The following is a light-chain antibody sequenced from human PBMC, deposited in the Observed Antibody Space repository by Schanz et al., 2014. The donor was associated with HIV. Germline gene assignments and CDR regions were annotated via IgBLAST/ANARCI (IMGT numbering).Light chain of an antibody. Sequence: QSALTQPRSVSGSPGQSVTISCSGSRSDVGGYDRVSWYQQRPGEAPNVIIYDVSKRPSGVPDRFSGSKSGTSASLAITRLQPDDEADYYCQSHDSSLSASVFGGGTKLTVL. CDR3: QSHDSSLSASV. V-gene: IGLV2-11*01. CDR1: RSDVGGYDR. CDR2: DVS. J-gene: IGLJ3*02.